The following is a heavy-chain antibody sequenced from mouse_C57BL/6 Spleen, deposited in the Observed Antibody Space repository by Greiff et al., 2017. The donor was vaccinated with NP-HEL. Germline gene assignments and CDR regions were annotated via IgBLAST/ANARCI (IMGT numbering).Heavy chain of an antibody. J-gene: IGHJ2*01. CDR2: IYPGSGST. V-gene: IGHV1-55*01. CDR1: GYTFTSYW. D-gene: IGHD1-1*01. Sequence: VQLQQPGAELVKPGASVKMSCKASGYTFTSYWITWVKQRPGQGLEWIGDIYPGSGSTNYNEKFKSKATLTVDTSSSTAYMQLSSLTSEDSAVYYCARRVTTVVVFDYWGQGTTLTVSS. CDR3: ARRVTTVVVFDY.